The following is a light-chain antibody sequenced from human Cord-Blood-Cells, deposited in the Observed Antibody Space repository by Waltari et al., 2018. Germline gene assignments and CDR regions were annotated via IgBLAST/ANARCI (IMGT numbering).Light chain of an antibody. CDR2: DVS. CDR1: SSDVGGYNY. Sequence: QSALTQPRSVSGSPGQSVTISCTGTSSDVGGYNYVSWYQQHPGKAPKLMIYDVSKRPSVFPDRVAGSKSGNTASLTISGLQAEDEADYYCCSYAGSYTRVFGGGTKLTVL. V-gene: IGLV2-11*01. CDR3: CSYAGSYTRV. J-gene: IGLJ2*01.